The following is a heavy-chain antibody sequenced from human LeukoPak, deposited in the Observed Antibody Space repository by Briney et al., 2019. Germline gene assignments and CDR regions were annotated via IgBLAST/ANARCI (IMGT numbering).Heavy chain of an antibody. CDR2: ISYDGSNK. D-gene: IGHD5-18*01. V-gene: IGHV3-30*18. CDR1: GFTFSSYG. Sequence: GGSLRLSCAASGFTFSSYGMHWVRQAPGKGLEWVAVISYDGSNKYYADSVKGRFTISRDNSKNTLYLQMNSLRAEDTAVYYCAKEPEGQLWFILDYWGQGTLVTVSS. CDR3: AKEPEGQLWFILDY. J-gene: IGHJ4*02.